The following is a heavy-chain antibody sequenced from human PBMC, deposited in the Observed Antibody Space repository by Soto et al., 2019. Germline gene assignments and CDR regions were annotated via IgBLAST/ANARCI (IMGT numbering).Heavy chain of an antibody. Sequence: QITLKESGPPLVRPAQTLTLTCAFSGFSLTTTRMGVAWIRQPPGKALEWLALLYCDDDKRYSPSLKNRLTVSKDTSTNRVVLTITNIGPDDTGTYFCAHAGDFDLLSFDRWGPGTLVTVSS. CDR1: GFSLTTTRMG. D-gene: IGHD2-15*01. V-gene: IGHV2-5*02. CDR2: LYCDDDK. CDR3: AHAGDFDLLSFDR. J-gene: IGHJ4*02.